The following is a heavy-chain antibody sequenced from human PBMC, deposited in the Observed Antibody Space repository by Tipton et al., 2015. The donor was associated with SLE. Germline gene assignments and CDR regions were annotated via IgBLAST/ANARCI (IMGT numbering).Heavy chain of an antibody. CDR3: ARHYGSGYYLPYYFDY. J-gene: IGHJ4*02. CDR1: GGSINNYY. D-gene: IGHD3-22*01. V-gene: IGHV4-4*09. CDR2: IYSSGST. Sequence: TLSLTCTVSGGSINNYYWSWIRQPPGKGLEWIGYIYSSGSTNYNPSLKSRVTISVDTSTNQFSLKLSSVTAADTAVYYCARHYGSGYYLPYYFDYWGQGTLVTVSS.